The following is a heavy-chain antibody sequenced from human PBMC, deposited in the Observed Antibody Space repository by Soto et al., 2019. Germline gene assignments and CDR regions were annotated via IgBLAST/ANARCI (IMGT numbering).Heavy chain of an antibody. V-gene: IGHV4-39*01. D-gene: IGHD1-26*01. CDR3: ATQEGGGSNFYTSDP. Sequence: QLHLRESGPGLVKPSETLSLTCTVSGGSITSSSYYWGWIRQPPGKGLEWIGSIYYSGSTYYNPSLKSRVPIPVDTSKNQFPLKLGSVPAAHTVLYHCATQEGGGSNFYTSDPRGQEPLVTFSS. CDR1: GGSITSSSYY. CDR2: IYYSGST. J-gene: IGHJ5*02.